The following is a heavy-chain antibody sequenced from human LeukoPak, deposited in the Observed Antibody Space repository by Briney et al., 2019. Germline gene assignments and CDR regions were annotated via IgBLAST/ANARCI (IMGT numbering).Heavy chain of an antibody. CDR3: ARGWGEPSEMDV. J-gene: IGHJ6*04. CDR2: MNPNSGNT. V-gene: IGHV1-8*03. CDR1: GYAFTSYD. D-gene: IGHD7-27*01. Sequence: ASVKVSCKASGYAFTSYDINWVRQATGQGLEWMGWMNPNSGNTGYAQKFQGRVTITRNTSISTAHTELSSLRSEDTAVYYCARGWGEPSEMDVWGKGITVTVSS.